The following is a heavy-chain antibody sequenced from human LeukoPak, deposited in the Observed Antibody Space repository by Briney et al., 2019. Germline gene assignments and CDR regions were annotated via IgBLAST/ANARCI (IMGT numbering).Heavy chain of an antibody. Sequence: SETLSLTCTVSGGPINRYYWRWVRQPPGKSLEVLGYMFYTGSPNYNPPLKSPVTISIDTSENQFSLRLTSVTAADTAVYYCARSTGVWFHPWGQGTLVTVSS. CDR1: GGPINRYY. V-gene: IGHV4-59*08. D-gene: IGHD1-1*01. CDR3: ARSTGVWFHP. J-gene: IGHJ5*02. CDR2: MFYTGSP.